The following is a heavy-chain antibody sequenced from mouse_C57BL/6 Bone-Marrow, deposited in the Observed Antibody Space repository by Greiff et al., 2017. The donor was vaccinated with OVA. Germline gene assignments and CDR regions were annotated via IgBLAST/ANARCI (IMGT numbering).Heavy chain of an antibody. CDR2: ISYDGSN. D-gene: IGHD2-1*01. Sequence: EVQLQESGPGLVKPSQSLSLTCSVTGYSITSGYYWNWIRQFPGNKLEWMGYISYDGSNNYNPSLKNRISITRDTSKNQFFLKLNSVTTEDTATYYCAREGIYYGNPAWFAYWGQGTLVTVSA. CDR1: GYSITSGYY. CDR3: AREGIYYGNPAWFAY. V-gene: IGHV3-6*01. J-gene: IGHJ3*01.